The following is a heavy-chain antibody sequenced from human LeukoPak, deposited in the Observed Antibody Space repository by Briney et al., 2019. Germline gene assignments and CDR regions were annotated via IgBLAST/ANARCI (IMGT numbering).Heavy chain of an antibody. CDR1: GFTFSNSG. V-gene: IGHV3-64*02. CDR2: ISTNGDKT. Sequence: GGSLRLSCAASGFTFSNSGMYWVRQAPGRGLEFVSVISTNGDKTYYADSVKGRFTISRDKSKNTLYIQMGNLRPDDMAVYYCARGVALSTGGWYDTFDYWGQGALVTISS. D-gene: IGHD6-19*01. CDR3: ARGVALSTGGWYDTFDY. J-gene: IGHJ4*02.